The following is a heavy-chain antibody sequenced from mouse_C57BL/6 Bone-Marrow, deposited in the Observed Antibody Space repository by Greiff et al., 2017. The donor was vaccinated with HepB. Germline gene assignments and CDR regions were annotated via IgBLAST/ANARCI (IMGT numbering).Heavy chain of an antibody. CDR2: ISSGGSYT. J-gene: IGHJ2*01. CDR3: ARPCSCYFDY. V-gene: IGHV5-6*01. Sequence: EVMLVESGGDLVKPGGSLKLSCAASGFTFSSYGMSWVRQTPDKRLEWVATISSGGSYTYYPDSVKGRFTISRDNAKNTLYLQISSLKSEDTAMYYGARPCSCYFDYWGQGTTLTVSS. CDR1: GFTFSSYG.